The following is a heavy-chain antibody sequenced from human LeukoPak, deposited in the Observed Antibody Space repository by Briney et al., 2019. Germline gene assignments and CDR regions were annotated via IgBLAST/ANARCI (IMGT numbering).Heavy chain of an antibody. CDR3: ARDNVLGSY. V-gene: IGHV3-7*01. D-gene: IGHD1-26*01. CDR1: GFTFSSFW. CDR2: IKQDESQK. J-gene: IGHJ4*02. Sequence: GGSLRLSCAASGFTFSSFWMTWVRQAPGKGLEWVANIKQDESQKYYVDSVKGRFTNSRDNAKNSLYLQMNSLRAEDTAIYYCARDNVLGSYWGQGALVIVSS.